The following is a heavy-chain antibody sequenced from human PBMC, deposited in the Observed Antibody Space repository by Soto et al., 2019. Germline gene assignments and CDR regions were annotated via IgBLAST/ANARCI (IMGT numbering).Heavy chain of an antibody. Sequence: HPGGSLRLSCAASGFTFSSYGMHWVRQAPGKGLEWVAVIWYDGSNKYYADSVKGRFTISRDNSKNTLYLQMNSLRAEDTAVYYCARRLVGGSGGIDYWGQGTLVTVSS. J-gene: IGHJ4*02. CDR3: ARRLVGGSGGIDY. CDR2: IWYDGSNK. D-gene: IGHD2-15*01. V-gene: IGHV3-33*01. CDR1: GFTFSSYG.